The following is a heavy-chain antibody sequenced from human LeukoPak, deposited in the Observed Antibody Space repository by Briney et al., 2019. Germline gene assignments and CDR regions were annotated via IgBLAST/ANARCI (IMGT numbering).Heavy chain of an antibody. J-gene: IGHJ4*02. V-gene: IGHV4-34*01. Sequence: SETLSLTCAVYGGSFSGYYWSWIRQPPGKGLEWIGEINHSGSTNYNPSLKSRVTISVDTSKNQFSLKLSSVTAADTAVYYCARGGRTRLRDRCDCWGQGTLVTVSS. CDR2: INHSGST. D-gene: IGHD5-24*01. CDR1: GGSFSGYY. CDR3: ARGGRTRLRDRCDC.